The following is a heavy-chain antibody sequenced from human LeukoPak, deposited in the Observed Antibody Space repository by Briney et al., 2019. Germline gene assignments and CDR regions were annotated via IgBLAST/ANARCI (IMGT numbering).Heavy chain of an antibody. D-gene: IGHD5-12*01. CDR3: ARGDGYAQRD. Sequence: GGSLRLSCAASGFTFSSYWMHWVRQAPGKGVGWVSRINSDGSSTSYADSVKGRLTISRDNAKNTLYLQMNSLRVEDTAVYYCARGDGYAQRDWGQGTLVTVPS. V-gene: IGHV3-74*01. J-gene: IGHJ4*02. CDR1: GFTFSSYW. CDR2: INSDGSST.